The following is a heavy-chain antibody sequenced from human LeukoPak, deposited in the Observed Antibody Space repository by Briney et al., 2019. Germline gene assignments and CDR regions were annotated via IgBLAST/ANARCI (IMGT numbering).Heavy chain of an antibody. D-gene: IGHD4-17*01. J-gene: IGHJ4*02. CDR3: ARHHDYGDYGCFDY. CDR1: GFSFTSYW. Sequence: ESLKISCKGSGFSFTSYWIGWVRQMPGKGLEWMGIIYPGDSDTRYSPSFQGQVTISADKSIRTAYLQWSSLKASDTAIYYCARHHDYGDYGCFDYWGQGTLVTVSS. V-gene: IGHV5-51*01. CDR2: IYPGDSDT.